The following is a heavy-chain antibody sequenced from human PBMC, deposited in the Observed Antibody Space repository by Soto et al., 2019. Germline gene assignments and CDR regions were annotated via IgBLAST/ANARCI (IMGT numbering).Heavy chain of an antibody. Sequence: SETLSLTCAVYGGSFSGYYWSWIRQPPGKGLEWIGEINHSGSTNYNPSLKSRVTISVDTSKNQFSLKLSSVTAADTAVYYCARASPIVVVPAATDNWFDPWGQGTLVTVSS. D-gene: IGHD2-2*01. CDR2: INHSGST. CDR3: ARASPIVVVPAATDNWFDP. J-gene: IGHJ5*02. CDR1: GGSFSGYY. V-gene: IGHV4-34*01.